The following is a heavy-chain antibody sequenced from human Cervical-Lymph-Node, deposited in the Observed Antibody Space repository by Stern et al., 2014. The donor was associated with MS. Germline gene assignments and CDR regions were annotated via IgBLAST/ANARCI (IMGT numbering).Heavy chain of an antibody. V-gene: IGHV3-74*02. D-gene: IGHD6-13*01. CDR3: SGSNWYFFDY. J-gene: IGHJ4*02. Sequence: EVQLVESGGGFVQPGGSLRLSCAASGFTFDSYSMHWVRHVPGKGLVLVSRINTDGSSPRYADSVKGRFTIFRDNAKNMLYLEMNSLRAEDTADYYCSGSNWYFFDYWGQGTLVTVSS. CDR1: GFTFDSYS. CDR2: INTDGSSP.